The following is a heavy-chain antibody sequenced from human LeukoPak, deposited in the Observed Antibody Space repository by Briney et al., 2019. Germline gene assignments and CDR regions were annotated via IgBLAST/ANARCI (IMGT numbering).Heavy chain of an antibody. D-gene: IGHD2-2*02. Sequence: ASVKVSCKASGYTFTGYYMHWVRRAPGQGLEWMGWINPNSGGTNYAQKFQGRVTMTRDTSISTAYMELSRLRSDDTAVYYCASPEGSSTSCYNCFDYWGQGTLVTVSS. CDR1: GYTFTGYY. CDR3: ASPEGSSTSCYNCFDY. J-gene: IGHJ4*02. V-gene: IGHV1-2*02. CDR2: INPNSGGT.